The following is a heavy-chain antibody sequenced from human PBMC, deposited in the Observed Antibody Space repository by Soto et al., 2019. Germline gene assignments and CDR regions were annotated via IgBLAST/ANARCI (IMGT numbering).Heavy chain of an antibody. CDR3: AEEHDYYFWSGYYPYYYYGLDV. CDR1: GFTFSSYG. CDR2: ISYDGSNN. V-gene: IGHV3-30*18. Sequence: GGSLRLSCAASGFTFSSYGMHWVRQAPGKGLEWVAVISYDGSNNYYADSVKGRFTISRDNSKNTLYLQMNSLRAEDTAVYYWAEEHDYYFWSGYYPYYYYGLDVWGQGTTVTVSS. J-gene: IGHJ6*02. D-gene: IGHD3-3*01.